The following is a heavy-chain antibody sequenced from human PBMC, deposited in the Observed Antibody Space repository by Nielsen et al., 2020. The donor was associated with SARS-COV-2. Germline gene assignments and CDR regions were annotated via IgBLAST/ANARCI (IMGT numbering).Heavy chain of an antibody. J-gene: IGHJ4*02. CDR2: ISYDGSNK. CDR3: AKVGGAAAGTWSGHFDY. Sequence: GGSLRLSCAAFGFTFSSYGMHWVRQAPGKGLEWVAVISYDGSNKYYADSVKGRFTIFRDNSKNTLYLQMNSLRAEDTAVYYCAKVGGAAAGTWSGHFDYWGQGTLVTVSS. V-gene: IGHV3-30*18. D-gene: IGHD6-13*01. CDR1: GFTFSSYG.